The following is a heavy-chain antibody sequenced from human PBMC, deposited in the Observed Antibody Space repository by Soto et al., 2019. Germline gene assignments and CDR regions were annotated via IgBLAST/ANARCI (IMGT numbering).Heavy chain of an antibody. CDR3: AKDGRHCSGGSCPQGH. D-gene: IGHD2-15*01. V-gene: IGHV1-2*02. CDR2: INPISGGT. CDR1: GYTFTGHH. Sequence: ASVKVSCKTSGYTFTGHHIHWVRRAPGQGLEWMGWINPISGGTKYREKFQGRVSITRDKSSSTAYMELSSLTSDDSAVYYCAKDGRHCSGGSCPQGHWGQGTLVTVS. J-gene: IGHJ4*02.